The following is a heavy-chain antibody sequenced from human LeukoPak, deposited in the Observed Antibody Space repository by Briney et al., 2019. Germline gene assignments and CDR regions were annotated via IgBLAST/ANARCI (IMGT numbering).Heavy chain of an antibody. CDR3: ARVFGSIAAAGNNY. CDR2: ISSSSSYI. Sequence: GGSLRLSCAASGFTFSSYSMNWVRQAPGKGLEWVSSISSSSSYIYYADSVKGRFTISRDNAKNSLYLQMNSLRAEDTALYYCARVFGSIAAAGNNYWGQGTLVTVSS. J-gene: IGHJ4*02. V-gene: IGHV3-21*04. D-gene: IGHD6-13*01. CDR1: GFTFSSYS.